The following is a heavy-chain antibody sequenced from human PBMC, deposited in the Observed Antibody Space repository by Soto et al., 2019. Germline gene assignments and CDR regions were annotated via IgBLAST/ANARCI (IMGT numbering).Heavy chain of an antibody. J-gene: IGHJ4*02. Sequence: QVQLQESGPGLVEPSQTLSLTCIVSGGSISSGDYNWNWIRQLPGTGLEWIGHIYGGGNTYSNPSLKSRVTISLDTAKNQFSLNLHSVTAADTAVYFCARGPSGDKVDYWGQGTLVTVSS. CDR2: IYGGGNT. V-gene: IGHV4-30-4*01. CDR1: GGSISSGDYN. CDR3: ARGPSGDKVDY. D-gene: IGHD1-26*01.